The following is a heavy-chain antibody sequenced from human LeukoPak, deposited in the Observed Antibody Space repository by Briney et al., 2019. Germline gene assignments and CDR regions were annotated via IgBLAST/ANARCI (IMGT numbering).Heavy chain of an antibody. Sequence: GGSLRLSCAASGFTFSSYGMHWVRQAPGKGLEWVSYISSSGSTIYYADSVKGRFTISRDNAKNSLYLQMNSLRAEDTAVYYCAGDASSANAFDIWGQGTMVTVSS. V-gene: IGHV3-48*04. CDR1: GFTFSSYG. D-gene: IGHD3-22*01. J-gene: IGHJ3*02. CDR3: AGDASSANAFDI. CDR2: ISSSGSTI.